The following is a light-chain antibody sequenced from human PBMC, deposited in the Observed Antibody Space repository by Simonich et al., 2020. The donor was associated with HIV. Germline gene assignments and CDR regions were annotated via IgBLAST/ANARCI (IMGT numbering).Light chain of an antibody. CDR3: QQYDDVPIT. J-gene: IGKJ5*01. CDR1: QGISSW. Sequence: DIQMTQSPSSVSASVGDRVTITCRASQGISSWLAWYQQKPGKAPKLLIYDASNLETGVPSRFSGSGSGTIFSFTISSLQPEDIATYYCQQYDDVPITFGQGTRLDIK. V-gene: IGKV1-33*01. CDR2: DAS.